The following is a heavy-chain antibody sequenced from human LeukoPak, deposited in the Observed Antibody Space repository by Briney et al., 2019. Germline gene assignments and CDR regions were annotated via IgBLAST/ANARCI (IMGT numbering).Heavy chain of an antibody. J-gene: IGHJ5*02. CDR1: GFTFSSYA. D-gene: IGHD2-15*01. CDR3: AKLAELVVTNNWFDP. CDR2: IRYDGTNT. V-gene: IGHV3-30*02. Sequence: GGSLRLSCTASGFTFSSYAMHWFRQAPGKGLEWLAFIRYDGTNTHYADSVKGRFTISRDNSENTLYLQMNTLTIEGTAVYYCAKLAELVVTNNWFDPWGQGTLVTVSS.